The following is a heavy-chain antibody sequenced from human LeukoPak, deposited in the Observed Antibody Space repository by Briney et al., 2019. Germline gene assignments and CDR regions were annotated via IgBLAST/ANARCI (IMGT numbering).Heavy chain of an antibody. Sequence: GGSLRLSCAASGFAFSNYWMSWVRQAPGKGLEWVANINQGGSVQKYVDSVTGRFTISRDDATSSLYLQMDSLRADDTAVYFCAATDGFNSGYFDRWGQGTLVTVSS. D-gene: IGHD5-18*01. J-gene: IGHJ4*02. V-gene: IGHV3-7*01. CDR2: INQGGSVQ. CDR1: GFAFSNYW. CDR3: AATDGFNSGYFDR.